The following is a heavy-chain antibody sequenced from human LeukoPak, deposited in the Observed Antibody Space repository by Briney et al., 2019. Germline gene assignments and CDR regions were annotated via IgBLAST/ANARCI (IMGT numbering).Heavy chain of an antibody. Sequence: GGSLRLSCAASRLTFRSYAMSWVRQAPGKGLEWVSGISGSGGSTYYADSVKGRFTISRDNSKNTLYLQMNSLRAEDTAVYYCAKDRSEEFDYWGQGTLVTVSS. V-gene: IGHV3-23*01. J-gene: IGHJ4*02. CDR3: AKDRSEEFDY. CDR1: RLTFRSYA. CDR2: ISGSGGST.